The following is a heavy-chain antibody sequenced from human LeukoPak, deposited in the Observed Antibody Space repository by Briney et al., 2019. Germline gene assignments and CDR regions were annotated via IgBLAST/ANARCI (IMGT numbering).Heavy chain of an antibody. D-gene: IGHD2-21*02. Sequence: PSETLSLTCAVSGGSISSGGYSYNWIRQPPGKGLEWIGYIYNSGSTSYNPSLKSRVTMSVDTSKNQFSLKLSFVTAADTAVYCCARGWGPAYCGGDCHRHFDYWGQGALVTVSS. CDR3: ARGWGPAYCGGDCHRHFDY. J-gene: IGHJ4*02. CDR2: IYNSGST. CDR1: GGSISSGGYS. V-gene: IGHV4-30-4*07.